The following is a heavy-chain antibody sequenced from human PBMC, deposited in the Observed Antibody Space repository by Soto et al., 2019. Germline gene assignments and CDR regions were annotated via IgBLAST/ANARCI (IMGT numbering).Heavy chain of an antibody. V-gene: IGHV1-69*12. J-gene: IGHJ6*02. CDR3: ARGQYSGYDFPSSAMDYYYYYGMDV. CDR2: IIPIFGTA. D-gene: IGHD5-12*01. Sequence: QVQLVQSGAEVKKPGSSVKVSCKASGGTFSSYAISWVRQAPGQGLEWMGGIIPIFGTANYAQKFQGRVTITADESTSTACMELSSLRSEDTAVYYCARGQYSGYDFPSSAMDYYYYYGMDVWGQGTTVTVSS. CDR1: GGTFSSYA.